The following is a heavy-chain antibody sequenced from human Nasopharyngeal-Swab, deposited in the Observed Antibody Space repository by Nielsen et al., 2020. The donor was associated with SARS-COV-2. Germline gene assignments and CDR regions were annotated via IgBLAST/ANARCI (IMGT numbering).Heavy chain of an antibody. J-gene: IGHJ5*02. CDR1: GGSFSGYY. CDR2: INHSGST. V-gene: IGHV4-34*01. D-gene: IGHD2-2*01. CDR3: ARDLIVVVPAAMDVHWFDP. Sequence: SETLSLTCAVYGGSFSGYYWSWIRQPPGKGLEWIGEINHSGSTNYNPSLKSRVTISVDTSKNQFSLKLSSVTAEDTAVYYCARDLIVVVPAAMDVHWFDPWGQGTLVTVSS.